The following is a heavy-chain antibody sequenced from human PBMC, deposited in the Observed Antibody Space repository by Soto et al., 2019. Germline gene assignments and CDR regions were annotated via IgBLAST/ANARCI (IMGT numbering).Heavy chain of an antibody. CDR2: IYYSGST. V-gene: IGHV4-59*01. CDR3: ARDHWLFPHNHYYYYGMDV. CDR1: GGSISSYY. D-gene: IGHD3-22*01. Sequence: SETLSLTCTVSGGSISSYYWSWIRQPPGKGLEWIGYIYYSGSTNYNPSLKSRVTISVGTSKNQFSLKLSSVTAADTAVYYCARDHWLFPHNHYYYYGMDVWGQGTTVTVSS. J-gene: IGHJ6*02.